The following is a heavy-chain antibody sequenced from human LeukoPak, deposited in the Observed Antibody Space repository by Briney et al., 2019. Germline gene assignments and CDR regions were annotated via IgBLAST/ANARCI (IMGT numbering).Heavy chain of an antibody. CDR3: ARGDGDGYNFGY. CDR2: INPNSGGT. V-gene: IGHV1-2*02. Sequence: ASVKVSCKASGYTFTGYYMHWVRQAPGRGLEWMGWINPNSGGTNYAQKFQGRVTMTRDTSISTAYMELSRLRSDDTAVYYCARGDGDGYNFGYWGQGTLVTVSS. J-gene: IGHJ4*02. CDR1: GYTFTGYY. D-gene: IGHD5-24*01.